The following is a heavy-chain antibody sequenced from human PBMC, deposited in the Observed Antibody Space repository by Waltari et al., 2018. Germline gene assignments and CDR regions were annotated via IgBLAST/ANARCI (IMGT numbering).Heavy chain of an antibody. CDR2: SYARGREST. D-gene: IGHD3-22*01. J-gene: IGHJ3*02. CDR1: GGSITNSNDY. V-gene: IGHV4-61*09. Sequence: QVQLQESGPGLVEPSQTLSLTCTVSGGSITNSNDYWSWVRRPAGKGLEWSGHSYARGRESTDSNPSLASRVTISLGLSEGEFSLKRTSVTAADTGVYYCANSYYLHTFHIWGQGTAVTVSS. CDR3: ANSYYLHTFHI.